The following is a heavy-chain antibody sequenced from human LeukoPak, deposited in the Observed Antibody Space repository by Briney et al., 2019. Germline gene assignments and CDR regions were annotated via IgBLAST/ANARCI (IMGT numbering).Heavy chain of an antibody. CDR1: GFTFSSYG. Sequence: GGSLRLSCAASGFTFSSYGMHWVRQAPGKGLEWVAFIRYDGSNKYYADSVKGRFTISRDNAKNTLYLQMNSLRAEDAAVYYCARGGAYSSGWYVDYWGQGTLVTVSS. CDR2: IRYDGSNK. CDR3: ARGGAYSSGWYVDY. V-gene: IGHV3-30*02. J-gene: IGHJ4*02. D-gene: IGHD6-19*01.